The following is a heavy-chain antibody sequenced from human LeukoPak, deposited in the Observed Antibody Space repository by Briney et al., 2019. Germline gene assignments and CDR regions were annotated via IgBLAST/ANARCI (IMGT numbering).Heavy chain of an antibody. J-gene: IGHJ6*02. CDR2: IKQEGNEK. V-gene: IGHV3-7*05. Sequence: GGSLRLSCAASGFTFRSYWMSWVRQAPGKGLEFVANIKQEGNEKYYVDSVKGRFTISRDNSKNTLYLQMNSLRAEDTAVYYCARDRPRAVWGQGTTVTVSS. CDR3: ARDRPRAV. CDR1: GFTFRSYW.